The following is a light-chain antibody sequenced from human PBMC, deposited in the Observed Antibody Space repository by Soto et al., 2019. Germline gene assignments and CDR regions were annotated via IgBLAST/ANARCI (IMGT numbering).Light chain of an antibody. J-gene: IGKJ4*01. V-gene: IGKV3-15*01. CDR2: AAS. CDR1: QSVSSN. CDR3: QQSTTWHT. Sequence: DIVMTQSPATLSVSPGERATLSCRARQSVSSNLAWYQQKPGQAPRLLIYAASTRATGIPARFSGSGSGPEFTLTISSLQSEDFAVYYCQQSTTWHTFGGGTTVQIK.